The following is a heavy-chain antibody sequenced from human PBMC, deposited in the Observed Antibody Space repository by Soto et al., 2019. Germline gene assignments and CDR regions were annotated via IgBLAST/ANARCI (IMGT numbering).Heavy chain of an antibody. V-gene: IGHV1-69*01. J-gene: IGHJ6*02. CDR3: ARSSPYIVVRKPTGNQDYYGMDV. CDR1: GGTFSNYT. D-gene: IGHD2-2*01. Sequence: QVQLVQSGAEVKKPGSSVKVFCKASGGTFSNYTISWVRQAPGQGLEWMGGIIPVFGTTDYEQKFQGRVTITADGSTSTAYRKLSSLRSADTAVYYCARSSPYIVVRKPTGNQDYYGMDVWGQGTTVTGSS. CDR2: IIPVFGTT.